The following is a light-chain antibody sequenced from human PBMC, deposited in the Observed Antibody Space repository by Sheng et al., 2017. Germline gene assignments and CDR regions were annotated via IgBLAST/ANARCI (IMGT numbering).Light chain of an antibody. Sequence: EIVLTQSPATLSLSPGERATLSCRASQSVNTYLAWYQQKPGQAPRLLIYDASNRLTGIPARFSGSGSGTDFTLTINRLEPEDFAVYYCHQYGNSQTFGGGTKVEIK. J-gene: IGKJ4*01. CDR3: HQYGNSQT. CDR1: QSVNTY. CDR2: DAS. V-gene: IGKV3-11*01.